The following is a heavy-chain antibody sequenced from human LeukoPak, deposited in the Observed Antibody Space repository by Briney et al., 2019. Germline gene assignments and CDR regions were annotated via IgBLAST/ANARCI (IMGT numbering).Heavy chain of an antibody. CDR3: TTDRLELGY. D-gene: IGHD1-7*01. J-gene: IGHJ4*02. Sequence: SKTDGGTTDYAAPVKGRFTISRDDSKNMLYLQMNSLKTEDTAVYYCTTDRLELGYWGQGTLVTVSS. CDR2: SKTDGGTT. V-gene: IGHV3-15*05.